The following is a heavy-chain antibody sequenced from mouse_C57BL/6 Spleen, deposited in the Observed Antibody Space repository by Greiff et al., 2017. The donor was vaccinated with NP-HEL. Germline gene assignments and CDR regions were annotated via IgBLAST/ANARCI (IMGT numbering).Heavy chain of an antibody. Sequence: VQLQQSGPELVKPGDSVKISCKASGYSFTGYFMNWVMQSHGKSLEWIGRINPYNGDTFYNQKFKGKATLTVDKSSSTAHMELRSLTSEDSAFYYCARHKDYDGGPAMDYWGQGTSVTVSS. CDR2: INPYNGDT. V-gene: IGHV1-20*01. D-gene: IGHD2-4*01. CDR3: ARHKDYDGGPAMDY. J-gene: IGHJ4*01. CDR1: GYSFTGYF.